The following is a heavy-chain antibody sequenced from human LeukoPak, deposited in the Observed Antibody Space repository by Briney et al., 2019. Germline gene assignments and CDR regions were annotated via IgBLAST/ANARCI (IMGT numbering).Heavy chain of an antibody. CDR3: ARDKGSGYENYYYMDV. V-gene: IGHV1-2*02. D-gene: IGHD5-12*01. Sequence: ASVKVSCKASGYTFTGYYMHWVRQAPGQGLEWVGWINPNSGGTNYAQKFQGRVTMTRDTSISTAYMELSRLRSDDTAVYYCARDKGSGYENYYYMDVWGKGTTVTISS. J-gene: IGHJ6*03. CDR1: GYTFTGYY. CDR2: INPNSGGT.